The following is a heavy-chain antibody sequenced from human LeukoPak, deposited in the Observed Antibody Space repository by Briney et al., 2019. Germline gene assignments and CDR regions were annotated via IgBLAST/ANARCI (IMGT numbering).Heavy chain of an antibody. D-gene: IGHD3-22*01. Sequence: ASVKVSCKASGYTFTGYYMHWVRQAPGQGLEWMGWINPNSGGTNYAQKFQGRVTMTRDTSISTAYMELCRLRSDDTAVYYCASGYYYDSSGYGQLDYWGQGTLVTVSS. J-gene: IGHJ4*02. CDR3: ASGYYYDSSGYGQLDY. CDR1: GYTFTGYY. V-gene: IGHV1-2*02. CDR2: INPNSGGT.